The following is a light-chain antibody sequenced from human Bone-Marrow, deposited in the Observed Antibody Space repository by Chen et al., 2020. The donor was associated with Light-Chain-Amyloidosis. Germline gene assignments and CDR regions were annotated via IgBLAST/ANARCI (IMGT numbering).Light chain of an antibody. V-gene: IGLV1-51*01. CDR2: DSN. J-gene: IGLJ3*02. CDR3: GAWDISLSGRV. Sequence: QSALPQPPSLSAAPGHTVTVSRSGSSSNIGKNHVSCYQQLPGTAPKLLHYDSNKLPSGIPHRFAGTQSRTSAALGITGLQTGDDADYYCGAWDISLSGRVFGGGTRLTVL. CDR1: SSNIGKNH.